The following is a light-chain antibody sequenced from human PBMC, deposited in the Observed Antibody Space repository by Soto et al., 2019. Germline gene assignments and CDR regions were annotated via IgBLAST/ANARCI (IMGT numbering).Light chain of an antibody. J-gene: IGKJ3*01. CDR3: QQYGSSLFT. V-gene: IGKV3-20*01. CDR2: GTS. Sequence: IVLTQSPGTLSLSPGERATLSCRASQSVSRKYLAWYQQKPGQAPRVLIYGTSIRASGVPERFSGGGSGTDFTLTITRLEPEDFAVYYCQQYGSSLFTFGPGTKVDFK. CDR1: QSVSRKY.